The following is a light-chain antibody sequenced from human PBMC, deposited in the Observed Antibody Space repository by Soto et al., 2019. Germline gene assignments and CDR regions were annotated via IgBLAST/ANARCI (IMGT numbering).Light chain of an antibody. CDR2: GTS. CDR3: QQYGSSMYT. J-gene: IGKJ2*01. Sequence: EFVLTQSPGTLSLSPGDTATLSCRASQFVSSRYLAWYQQRPGQAPRLLIYGTSRRASGIPDRFSGSGTGTEFTLNLSRLEPEDFAVYFCQQYGSSMYTFGQGTKLAIK. V-gene: IGKV3-20*01. CDR1: QFVSSRY.